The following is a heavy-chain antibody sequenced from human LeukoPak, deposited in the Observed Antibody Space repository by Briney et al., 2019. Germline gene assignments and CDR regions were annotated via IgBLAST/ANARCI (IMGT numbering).Heavy chain of an antibody. CDR1: GGSISSYY. D-gene: IGHD3-9*01. V-gene: IGHV4-59*12. CDR3: ARVVGRYFDWSFDY. J-gene: IGHJ4*02. Sequence: SETLSLTCTVSGGSISSYYRSWIRQPPGKGLEWIGYIYYSGSTYYNPSLKSRVTISVDTSKNQFSLKLSSVTAADTAVYYCARVVGRYFDWSFDYWGQGTLVTVSS. CDR2: IYYSGST.